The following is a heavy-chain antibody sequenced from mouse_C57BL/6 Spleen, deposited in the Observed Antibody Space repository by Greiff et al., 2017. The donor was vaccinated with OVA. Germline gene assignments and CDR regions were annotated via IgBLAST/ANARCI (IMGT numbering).Heavy chain of an antibody. CDR3: ARGFYYDYDGGYWCFDV. D-gene: IGHD2-4*01. V-gene: IGHV1-18*01. Sequence: EVQLQQSGPELVKPGASVKIPCKASGYTFTDYNMDWVKQSHGKSLEWIGDINPNNGGTIYNQKFKGKATLTVDKSSSTAYMELRSLTSEDTAVYYCARGFYYDYDGGYWCFDVWGTGTTVTVSS. CDR1: GYTFTDYN. J-gene: IGHJ1*03. CDR2: INPNNGGT.